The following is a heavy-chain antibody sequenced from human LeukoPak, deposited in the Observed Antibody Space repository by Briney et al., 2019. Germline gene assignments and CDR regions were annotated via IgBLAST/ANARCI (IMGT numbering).Heavy chain of an antibody. J-gene: IGHJ4*02. D-gene: IGHD3-22*01. CDR2: IYPDDSDT. V-gene: IGHV5-51*01. Sequence: GESLQISCKGSGYSFPNSWIGWVRQMPGKGLEWMGIIYPDDSDTRYTPSFQGQVTISADKSINTAYLQWSGLKASDTAMYYCARLFDKSGYYADYWGQGTLVTVSS. CDR3: ARLFDKSGYYADY. CDR1: GYSFPNSW.